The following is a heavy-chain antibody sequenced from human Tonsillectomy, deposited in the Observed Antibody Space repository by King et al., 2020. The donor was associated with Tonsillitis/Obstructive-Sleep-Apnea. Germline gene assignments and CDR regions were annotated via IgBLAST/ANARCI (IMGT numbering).Heavy chain of an antibody. V-gene: IGHV3-23*04. CDR2: ISGSGCST. Sequence: VQLVESGGGLVQPGGSLRLSCAASGFTFSSYAISWVRHAPGKGLEWVSAISGSGCSTYYADSVKVRFNTSRDNYKNTLDLQMNSLRSAETAVYYCAKDQFLEWLGRAYYFDYWGQGTLVTVSS. CDR1: GFTFSSYA. CDR3: AKDQFLEWLGRAYYFDY. D-gene: IGHD3-3*01. J-gene: IGHJ4*02.